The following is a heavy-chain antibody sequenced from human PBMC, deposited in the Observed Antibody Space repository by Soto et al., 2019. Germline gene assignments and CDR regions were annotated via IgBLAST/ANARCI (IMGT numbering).Heavy chain of an antibody. CDR1: GGSISSSTYF. D-gene: IGHD3-10*01. J-gene: IGHJ4*02. V-gene: IGHV4-39*01. CDR3: ARQGGSGTFYSQIDY. Sequence: QLQLQESGPGLVTPSETLSLTCTVSGGSISSSTYFWGWIRQTPGKGLEWIGGIKYSGSTFYNPSLKRRVTISVDTSKNQFSLRLSSVTAADTAVYYCARQGGSGTFYSQIDYWGQGTLVTVSS. CDR2: IKYSGST.